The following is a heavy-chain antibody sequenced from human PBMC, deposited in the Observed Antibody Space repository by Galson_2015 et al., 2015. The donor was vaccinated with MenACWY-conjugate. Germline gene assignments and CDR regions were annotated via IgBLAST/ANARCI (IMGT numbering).Heavy chain of an antibody. Sequence: CAISGDSVSSNSAAWSSIRQCPSRGLEGLGRTCYRSKWYNEYAVSVRGRITINPDTSKNQFSLQLNSVTPEDTAVYYCTRGTTLQSPTGEAFDAIFDVWGQGTRVTVSS. V-gene: IGHV6-1*01. J-gene: IGHJ3*01. CDR1: GDSVSSNSAA. CDR2: TCYRSKWYN. D-gene: IGHD2/OR15-2a*01. CDR3: TRGTTLQSPTGEAFDAIFDV.